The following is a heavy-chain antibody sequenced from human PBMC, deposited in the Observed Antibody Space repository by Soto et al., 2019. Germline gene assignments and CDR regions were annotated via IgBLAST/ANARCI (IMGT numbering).Heavy chain of an antibody. CDR2: ISGYNGHT. CDR1: GYTFTTYG. V-gene: IGHV1-18*01. CDR3: AREGEMPYYYYGLDV. D-gene: IGHD3-16*01. Sequence: GASVKVSCKASGYTFTTYGISWVRQAPGQGLEWMGWISGYNGHTKYAQKFQGRVTMTTDTSTSTDYMDLRSLRSDDTAVYYCAREGEMPYYYYGLDVWGQGTTVTVSS. J-gene: IGHJ6*02.